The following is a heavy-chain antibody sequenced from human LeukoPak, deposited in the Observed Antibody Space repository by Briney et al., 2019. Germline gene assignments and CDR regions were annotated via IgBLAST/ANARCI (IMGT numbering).Heavy chain of an antibody. CDR2: ITAGGGDT. V-gene: IGHV3-23*01. CDR1: GFTFSNYA. D-gene: IGHD3-10*01. Sequence: GGSLRLFCAASGFTFSNYALYWVRQAPGTALEWVSAITAGGGDTYYTDSVKGRFTISRDNSKSTLYLQINSLRVEDTAVYYCARGDTHYYFEFWGQGTLVTVSS. CDR3: ARGDTHYYFEF. J-gene: IGHJ4*02.